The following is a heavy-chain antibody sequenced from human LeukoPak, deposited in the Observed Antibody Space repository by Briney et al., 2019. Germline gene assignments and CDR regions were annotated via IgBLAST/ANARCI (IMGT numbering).Heavy chain of an antibody. CDR1: GGSFSGYY. Sequence: SEALSLTCAVYGGSFSGYYWSWIRQPPGKGLEWIGEINHSGSTNYNPSLKSRVTISVDTSKSQFSLKLSSVTAADTAVYYCARGIAARRGGYYYYGMDVWGQGTTVTVSS. J-gene: IGHJ6*02. D-gene: IGHD6-6*01. V-gene: IGHV4-34*01. CDR3: ARGIAARRGGYYYYGMDV. CDR2: INHSGST.